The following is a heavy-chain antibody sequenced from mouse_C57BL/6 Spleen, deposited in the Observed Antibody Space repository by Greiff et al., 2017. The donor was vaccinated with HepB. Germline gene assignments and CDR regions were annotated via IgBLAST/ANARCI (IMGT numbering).Heavy chain of an antibody. CDR1: GYTFTSYW. V-gene: IGHV1-59*01. D-gene: IGHD2-4*01. J-gene: IGHJ3*01. Sequence: QVQLQQPGAELVRPGTSVKLSCKASGYTFTSYWMHWVKQRPGQGLEWIGVIDPSDSYTNYNQKFKGKATLTVDTSSSTAYMQLSSLTSEDSAVYYCAAGRVYYDYDGGPWFAYWGQGTLVTVSA. CDR3: AAGRVYYDYDGGPWFAY. CDR2: IDPSDSYT.